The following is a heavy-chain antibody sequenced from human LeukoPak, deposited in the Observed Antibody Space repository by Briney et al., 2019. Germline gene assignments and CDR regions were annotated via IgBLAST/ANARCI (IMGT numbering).Heavy chain of an antibody. J-gene: IGHJ4*02. D-gene: IGHD3-10*01. Sequence: ASVKVSCKASGYTFTSYGISWVRQAPGQGLEWMGWISAYNGNTNYAQKLQGRVTMTTDTSTSTAYMELRSLRSDDTAVYYCARDLEPLYYYGSGSYHELGSGGYYFDYWGQGTLVTVSS. CDR2: ISAYNGNT. V-gene: IGHV1-18*01. CDR3: ARDLEPLYYYGSGSYHELGSGGYYFDY. CDR1: GYTFTSYG.